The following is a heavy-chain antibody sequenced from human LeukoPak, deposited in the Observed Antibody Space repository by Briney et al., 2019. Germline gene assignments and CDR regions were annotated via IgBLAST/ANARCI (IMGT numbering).Heavy chain of an antibody. V-gene: IGHV3-15*01. CDR1: GFSFINAW. Sequence: TGGPLRLSCAASGFSFINAWMTWLRQAPGQGLEWVGRIKSKIDGGAADYATPVKDRFTMSRDDSESTLYLQMNNLKTEDTAVYYCTTDLTDYWGQGALVTVSS. CDR3: TTDLTDY. CDR2: IKSKIDGGAA. J-gene: IGHJ4*02.